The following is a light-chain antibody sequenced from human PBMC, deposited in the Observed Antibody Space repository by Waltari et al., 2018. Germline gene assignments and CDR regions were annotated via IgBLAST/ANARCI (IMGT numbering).Light chain of an antibody. V-gene: IGLV2-23*01. J-gene: IGLJ1*01. CDR3: CSYTGSSTSYG. Sequence: QSALSQPASVSGSPGQSLTITCTGASNYLASYYLVAWYQHNPNRAPKPIIYEATKRPSGISHRFSGAKSGATASLRISGLQADDEADYYCCSYTGSSTSYGCGGGTKVTVL. CDR2: EAT. CDR1: SNYLASYYL.